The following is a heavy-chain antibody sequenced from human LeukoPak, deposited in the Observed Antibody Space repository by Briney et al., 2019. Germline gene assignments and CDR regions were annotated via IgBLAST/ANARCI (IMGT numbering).Heavy chain of an antibody. CDR3: VRDVRQLVAVGDDY. Sequence: PGGSLRLSCSASGFTFSSYAMSWVRQAPGQEVTGVSVIYSGGSTYYADSVQGRFTISRNNSKHKPFFPMDSLRDDGRAVYYCVRDVRQLVAVGDDYWGQGTLVTVSS. J-gene: IGHJ4*02. CDR1: GFTFSSYA. V-gene: IGHV3-66*01. CDR2: IYSGGST. D-gene: IGHD6-13*01.